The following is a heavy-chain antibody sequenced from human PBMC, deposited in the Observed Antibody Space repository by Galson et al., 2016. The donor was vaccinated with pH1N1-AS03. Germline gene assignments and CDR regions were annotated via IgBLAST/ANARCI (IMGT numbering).Heavy chain of an antibody. Sequence: ATLSLTCTVSGDSINSSPYYWGWIRQPPGKGLEWIGTIYYRGATYYSPSLKSRVTISLDTSKNQFSLNLRSVTAADTAVYYCARHVSGSYPNNLDYWGQGTQVIVSS. CDR1: GDSINSSPYY. J-gene: IGHJ4*02. V-gene: IGHV4-39*07. CDR3: ARHVSGSYPNNLDY. D-gene: IGHD1-26*01. CDR2: IYYRGAT.